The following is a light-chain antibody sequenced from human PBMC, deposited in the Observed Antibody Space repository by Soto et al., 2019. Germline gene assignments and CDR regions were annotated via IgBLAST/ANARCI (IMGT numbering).Light chain of an antibody. Sequence: EIVLTQSPATLSLSPGEGATLSCRASRGLSDTNLAWYQQKAGQAPSLLLYDSSRRAPGVPHRFSGSGSGTECTLTISSVEPDDLEQYYCQQYDVAGHTFGRGSRVQMK. J-gene: IGKJ1*01. V-gene: IGKV3-20*01. CDR2: DSS. CDR1: RGLSDTN. CDR3: QQYDVAGHT.